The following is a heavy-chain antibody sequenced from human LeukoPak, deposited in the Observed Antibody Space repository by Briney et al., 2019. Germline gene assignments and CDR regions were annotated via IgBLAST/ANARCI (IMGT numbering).Heavy chain of an antibody. Sequence: GGPLRLSCAASGFTFSSYSMNWVRQAPGKGLEWVSSISSSSSYIYYADSVKGRFTISRDNAKNSLYLQMNSLGAEDTAVYYCARGGTVVTYYWGQGTLVTVSS. CDR3: ARGGTVVTYY. V-gene: IGHV3-21*01. J-gene: IGHJ4*02. D-gene: IGHD4-23*01. CDR2: ISSSSSYI. CDR1: GFTFSSYS.